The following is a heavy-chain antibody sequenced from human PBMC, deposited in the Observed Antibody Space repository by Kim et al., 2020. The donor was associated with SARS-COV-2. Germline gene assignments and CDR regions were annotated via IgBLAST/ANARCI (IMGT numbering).Heavy chain of an antibody. V-gene: IGHV3-53*01. CDR3: ARVPGVRYYYYGMDV. CDR1: GFTVSSNY. J-gene: IGHJ6*02. D-gene: IGHD3-10*01. Sequence: GGSLRLSCAASGFTVSSNYMSWVRQAPGKGLEWVSVIYSGGSTYYADSVKGRFTISRDNSKNTLYLQMNSLRAEDTAVYYCARVPGVRYYYYGMDVWGQGTTVTVSS. CDR2: IYSGGST.